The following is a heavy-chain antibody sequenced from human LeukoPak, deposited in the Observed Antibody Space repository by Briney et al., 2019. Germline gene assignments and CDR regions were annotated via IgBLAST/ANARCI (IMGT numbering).Heavy chain of an antibody. CDR2: IYYSGST. D-gene: IGHD2-2*01. J-gene: IGHJ4*02. CDR1: GGSISSYY. Sequence: SETLSLTCTVSGGSISSYYWSGIRQPPGKGLEWIGYIYYSGSTNYNPSLKSRVTISVDTSKNQFSLKLSSVTAADTAVYYCARDNCSSTSCLLDYWGQGTLVTVSS. V-gene: IGHV4-59*01. CDR3: ARDNCSSTSCLLDY.